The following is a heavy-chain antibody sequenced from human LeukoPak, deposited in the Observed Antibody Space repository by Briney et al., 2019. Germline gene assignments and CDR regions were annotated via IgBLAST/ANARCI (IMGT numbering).Heavy chain of an antibody. J-gene: IGHJ5*02. CDR3: ARDANYDIFTGPDLNWFDP. CDR2: INPNSGGT. Sequence: GASVKVSCKASGYTFTGYYMHWVRQAPGQGLEWMGWINPNSGGTNYAQKFQGRVTMTRDTSISTAYMELSRLRSDDTAVYYCARDANYDIFTGPDLNWFDPWGQGTLVTVSS. V-gene: IGHV1-2*02. CDR1: GYTFTGYY. D-gene: IGHD3-9*01.